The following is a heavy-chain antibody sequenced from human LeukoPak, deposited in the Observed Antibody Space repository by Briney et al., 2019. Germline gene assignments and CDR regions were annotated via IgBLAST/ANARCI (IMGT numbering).Heavy chain of an antibody. CDR1: AFTLTSYA. D-gene: IGHD6-19*01. J-gene: IGHJ4*02. CDR3: AIDRVAGRRPSLELGY. Sequence: RGSPRLSCAASAFTLTSYAMSWVRQAPGKGLEWVSSISGNGGSTYYADSVKGRFTISRDNSKNTLFLQMNSLRAEDTAIYYCAIDRVAGRRPSLELGYWGQGTRV. CDR2: ISGNGGST. V-gene: IGHV3-23*01.